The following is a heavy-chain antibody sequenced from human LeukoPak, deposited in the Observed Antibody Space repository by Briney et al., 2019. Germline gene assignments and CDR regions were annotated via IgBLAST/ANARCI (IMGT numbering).Heavy chain of an antibody. J-gene: IGHJ3*02. Sequence: PSETLSLTCTVSDDSIGSSYWSWIRQPPGRGLECIGYIFYSGTTNYNPSLKSRVTISMYTSKKQFSLNLIPVTAAETAVYYCARVRGYNGSPRTLDIWGQGTMVTVSS. D-gene: IGHD1-26*01. V-gene: IGHV4-59*08. CDR2: IFYSGTT. CDR3: ARVRGYNGSPRTLDI. CDR1: DDSIGSSY.